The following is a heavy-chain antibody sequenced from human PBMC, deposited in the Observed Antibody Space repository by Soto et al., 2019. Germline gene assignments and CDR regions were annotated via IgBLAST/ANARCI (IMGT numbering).Heavy chain of an antibody. CDR1: GGSLSSSNW. D-gene: IGHD6-13*01. J-gene: IGHJ5*02. Sequence: PSETLSLTCAVSGGSLSSSNWWSWVRQPPGKGLEWIGEIYQSGTTNYNPSLKSRVTISIDKSKNQIYLKLTSVIAADTAVYYCARASASSRWYFDPWGQGTLVTVSS. V-gene: IGHV4-4*02. CDR2: IYQSGTT. CDR3: ARASASSRWYFDP.